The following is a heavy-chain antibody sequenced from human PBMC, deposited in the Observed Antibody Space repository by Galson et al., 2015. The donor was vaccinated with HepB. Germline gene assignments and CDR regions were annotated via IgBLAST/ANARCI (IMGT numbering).Heavy chain of an antibody. Sequence: SLRLSCAASGFTFDDYAMHWVRQAPGKGLEWVSGISWNSGSIGYADSVKGRFTISRDNAKSSLYLQMNSLRAEDTALYYCAKDSSDYYGSGSYFDYWGQGTLVTVSS. V-gene: IGHV3-9*01. D-gene: IGHD3-10*01. CDR1: GFTFDDYA. J-gene: IGHJ4*02. CDR3: AKDSSDYYGSGSYFDY. CDR2: ISWNSGSI.